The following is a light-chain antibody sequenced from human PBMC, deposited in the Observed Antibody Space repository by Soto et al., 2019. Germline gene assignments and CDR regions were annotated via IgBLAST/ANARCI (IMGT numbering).Light chain of an antibody. CDR3: MQVLQTRT. Sequence: DIVMTQSPLSLPVTPGEPASISCRSSQSLLHSNGYNHLNWYLQKPGQSPQLLIYLGSYRSSGVPDRFSGSGSGTDFTLKISRVEPEDVGVYYCMQVLQTRTFGQGTKVDNK. V-gene: IGKV2-28*01. J-gene: IGKJ1*01. CDR2: LGS. CDR1: QSLLHSNGYNH.